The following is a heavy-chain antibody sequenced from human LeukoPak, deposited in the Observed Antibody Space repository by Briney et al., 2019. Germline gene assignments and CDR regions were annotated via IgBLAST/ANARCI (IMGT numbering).Heavy chain of an antibody. V-gene: IGHV1-69*13. CDR1: GYTFTTYG. J-gene: IGHJ4*02. D-gene: IGHD2-21*02. CDR3: ARGRYCGGDCYKYFDY. Sequence: SVKVSCKASGYTFTTYGISWVRQAPGQGLEWMGGIIPIFGTANYAQKFQGRVTITADESTSTAYMELSSLRSEDTAVYYCARGRYCGGDCYKYFDYWGQGTLVTVSS. CDR2: IIPIFGTA.